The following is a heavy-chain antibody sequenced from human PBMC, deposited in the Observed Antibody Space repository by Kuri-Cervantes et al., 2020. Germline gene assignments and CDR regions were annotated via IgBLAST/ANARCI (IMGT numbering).Heavy chain of an antibody. CDR3: ARGELNSRRAFDI. Sequence: SETLSLTCTVSGGSISSSSYYWGWIRQPPGKGLEWIGYIYYSGSTYYNPSLKSRVTISVDTSKNQFSLKLSSVTAADTAVYYCARGELNSRRAFDIRGQGTMVTVSS. V-gene: IGHV4-39*07. D-gene: IGHD1-7*01. CDR2: IYYSGST. CDR1: GGSISSSSYY. J-gene: IGHJ3*02.